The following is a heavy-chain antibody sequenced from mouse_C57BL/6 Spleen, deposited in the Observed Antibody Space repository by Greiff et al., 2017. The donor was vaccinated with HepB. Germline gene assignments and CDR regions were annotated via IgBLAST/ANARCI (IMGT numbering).Heavy chain of an antibody. V-gene: IGHV1-82*01. Sequence: QVQLQQSGPELVKPGASVKISCKASGYAFSSSWMNWVKQRPGKGLEWIGRIYPGDGDTNYNGKFKGKATLTADKSSSTAYMQLSSLTSEDSAVYFCASLDGYYGFAYWGQGTLGTVSA. CDR3: ASLDGYYGFAY. J-gene: IGHJ3*01. CDR1: GYAFSSSW. D-gene: IGHD2-3*01. CDR2: IYPGDGDT.